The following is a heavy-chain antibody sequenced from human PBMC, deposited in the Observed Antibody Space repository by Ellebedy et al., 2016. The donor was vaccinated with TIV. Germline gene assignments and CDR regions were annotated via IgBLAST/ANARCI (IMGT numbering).Heavy chain of an antibody. J-gene: IGHJ4*02. V-gene: IGHV3-64D*06. CDR2: ISSNGGST. Sequence: PGGSLRLSCSASGFTFSSYAMHWVRQAPGKGLEYVSAISSNGGSTYYADSVKGRFTISRENSKNTLYLQMSSLRAEDTAVYYCVRPKSLGVVITMGILDYWGQGTLVTVSS. D-gene: IGHD3-22*01. CDR3: VRPKSLGVVITMGILDY. CDR1: GFTFSSYA.